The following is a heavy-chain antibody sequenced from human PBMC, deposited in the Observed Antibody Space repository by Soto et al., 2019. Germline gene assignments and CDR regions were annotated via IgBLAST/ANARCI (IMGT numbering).Heavy chain of an antibody. Sequence: GGSLRLSCAASGFTFSSYGMHWVRQAPGKGLEWVAVISYDGSNKYYADSVKGRFTISRDNSKNTLYLQMNSLRAEDTAVYYCAKVSPVGFLEWLPDYWGQGTLVTVSS. J-gene: IGHJ4*02. D-gene: IGHD3-3*01. CDR1: GFTFSSYG. CDR2: ISYDGSNK. V-gene: IGHV3-30*18. CDR3: AKVSPVGFLEWLPDY.